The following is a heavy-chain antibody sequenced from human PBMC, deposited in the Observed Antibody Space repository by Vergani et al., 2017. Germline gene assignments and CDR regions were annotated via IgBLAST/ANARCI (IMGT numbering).Heavy chain of an antibody. CDR3: ARGRYRNPVLSDY. CDR2: ISYDGSNK. D-gene: IGHD1-26*01. Sequence: QVQLVESGGGVVQPGRSLRLSCAASGFTFSSYAMHWVRQAPGKGLEWVAVISYDGSNKYYADSVKGRFTISRDNSKNTLYLQMNSLRAEDTAVYYCARGRYRNPVLSDYWGQGTLVTVSS. CDR1: GFTFSSYA. J-gene: IGHJ4*02. V-gene: IGHV3-30-3*01.